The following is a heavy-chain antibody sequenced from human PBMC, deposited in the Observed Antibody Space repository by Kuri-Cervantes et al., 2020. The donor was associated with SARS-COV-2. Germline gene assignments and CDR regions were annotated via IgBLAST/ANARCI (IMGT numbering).Heavy chain of an antibody. Sequence: GSLRLSCTVSGGSISSSSYYWGWIRQLPGKGLEWIGSIYYSGSTYYNPSLKSRVTISVDTSKNQFSLKLSSVTAADTAVYYCARSRGYCSSTSCFYYYGMDVWGQGTTVTVSS. CDR2: IYYSGST. CDR3: ARSRGYCSSTSCFYYYGMDV. J-gene: IGHJ6*02. V-gene: IGHV4-39*01. CDR1: GGSISSSSYY. D-gene: IGHD2-2*01.